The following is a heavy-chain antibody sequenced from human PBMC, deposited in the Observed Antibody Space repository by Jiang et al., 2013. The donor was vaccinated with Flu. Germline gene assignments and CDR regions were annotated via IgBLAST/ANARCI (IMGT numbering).Heavy chain of an antibody. CDR2: TYYRSKWYN. D-gene: IGHD3/OR15-3a*01. J-gene: IGHJ4*02. Sequence: QTLSLTCAISGDSVSSNSAAWNWIRQSPSRGLEWTGRTYYRSKWYNDYAVSVKSRITINPDTSKNQFSLQLNSVTPEDTAVYYCARGPILGYYDFWTVIPYYFDYWGQGTLVTVSS. V-gene: IGHV6-1*01. CDR1: GDSVSSNSAA. CDR3: ARGPILGYYDFWTVIPYYFDY.